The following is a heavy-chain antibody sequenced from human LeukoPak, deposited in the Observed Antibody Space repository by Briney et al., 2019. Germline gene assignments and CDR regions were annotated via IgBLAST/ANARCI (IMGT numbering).Heavy chain of an antibody. Sequence: GSLRLSCAASGFTFSDYYMSWIRQAPGKGLEWMGSIYSTGNTHYNPSLESRLIISVDTSKNSFSLKLSSVTAADTAVYFCARDLWSTAAGIFDFWGQGALVTVSS. D-gene: IGHD6-25*01. V-gene: IGHV4-38-2*02. CDR2: IYSTGNT. CDR1: GFTFSDYY. CDR3: ARDLWSTAAGIFDF. J-gene: IGHJ4*02.